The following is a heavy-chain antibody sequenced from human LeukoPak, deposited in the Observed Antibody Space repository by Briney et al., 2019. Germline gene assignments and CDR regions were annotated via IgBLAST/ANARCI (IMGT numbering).Heavy chain of an antibody. CDR1: GGSISSYY. Sequence: SETLSLTWTVSGGSISSYYWSWLRQPPGKGLERIGYIYYSGSTSYNPSLTSRVTISVDTSKNQFSLKLSPVTAADTAVYYCAREVTALGVFNYYGQGTLVTGSS. CDR3: AREVTALGVFNY. D-gene: IGHD3-16*01. J-gene: IGHJ4*02. V-gene: IGHV4-59*01. CDR2: IYYSGST.